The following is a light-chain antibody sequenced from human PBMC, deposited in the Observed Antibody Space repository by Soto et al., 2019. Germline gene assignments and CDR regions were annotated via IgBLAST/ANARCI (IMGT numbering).Light chain of an antibody. V-gene: IGKV3-20*01. CDR3: QQYGSSLYT. CDR2: GAS. CDR1: QSVSSSY. Sequence: EIVLTQSPGTLSLSPGERATLSCRASQSVSSSYLAWYQQKPGQAPRLLIYGASSRATGIPDRFSGSGSGKVFPLTISRLEPEDFAVYYCQQYGSSLYTFGQGTKLEIK. J-gene: IGKJ2*01.